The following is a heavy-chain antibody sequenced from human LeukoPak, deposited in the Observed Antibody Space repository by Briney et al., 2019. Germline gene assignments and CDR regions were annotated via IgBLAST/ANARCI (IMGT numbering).Heavy chain of an antibody. Sequence: GGSLRLSCVASGFTFSSYSMHWVQQAPGEGLGWVSYISSTSNTIYYADSVKGRFTIFRDNAKNSLYLQMNSLRDEGSAVYYCARGTQRAFDIWGQGTMVTVSS. CDR3: ARGTQRAFDI. CDR2: ISSTSNTI. J-gene: IGHJ3*02. V-gene: IGHV3-48*02. D-gene: IGHD2-2*01. CDR1: GFTFSSYS.